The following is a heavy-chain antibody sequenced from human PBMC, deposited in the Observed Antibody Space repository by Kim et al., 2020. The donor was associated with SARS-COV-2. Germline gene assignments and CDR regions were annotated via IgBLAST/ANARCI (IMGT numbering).Heavy chain of an antibody. CDR1: GFTFGDYA. J-gene: IGHJ2*01. D-gene: IGHD6-13*01. V-gene: IGHV3-9*01. CDR3: ARLKFSGNQWYFDL. Sequence: GGSLRLSCAASGFTFGDYAMNWVRQAPGKGLEWVSGISGSGGSIGYADSVKGRFTISRDNAKNSLYLQMNSLRAEDTALYYCARLKFSGNQWYFDLWGRGTLVTVSS. CDR2: ISGSGGSI.